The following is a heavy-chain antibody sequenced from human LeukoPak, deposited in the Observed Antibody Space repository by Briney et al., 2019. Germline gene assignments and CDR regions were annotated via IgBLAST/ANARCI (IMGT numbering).Heavy chain of an antibody. D-gene: IGHD3-10*01. CDR3: AREAPYYGSGSYRGDV. Sequence: PGRSLRLSCAASGFTFSSYGMQWVRQAPGKGLEWVGVISYDGSNKYYADSVKGRFTISRDNAKNSLYLQMNSLRDEDTAVYYCAREAPYYGSGSYRGDVWGQGTTVTVSS. J-gene: IGHJ6*02. V-gene: IGHV3-30*03. CDR1: GFTFSSYG. CDR2: ISYDGSNK.